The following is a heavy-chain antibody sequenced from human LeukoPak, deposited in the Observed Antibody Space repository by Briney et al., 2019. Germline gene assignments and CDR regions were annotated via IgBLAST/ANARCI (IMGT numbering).Heavy chain of an antibody. V-gene: IGHV3-23*01. J-gene: IGHJ4*02. D-gene: IGHD3-3*01. Sequence: PGGSLRLSCAASGFTFSSYAMSWVRQAPGKGLEWVSTISNSGGTTYYADSVKGRFTISRDDSENTLYLQMNSLRVEDTAVYFCAKAQRGFDDFWSGYDYWGQGTLVTVSS. CDR2: ISNSGGTT. CDR3: AKAQRGFDDFWSGYDY. CDR1: GFTFSSYA.